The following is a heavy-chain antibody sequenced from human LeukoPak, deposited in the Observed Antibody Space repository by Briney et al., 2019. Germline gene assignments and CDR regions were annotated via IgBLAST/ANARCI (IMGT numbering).Heavy chain of an antibody. J-gene: IGHJ4*02. D-gene: IGHD3-22*01. CDR2: IYHSGST. CDR3: ARFMIVVVGIDY. V-gene: IGHV4-39*07. Sequence: SETLSLTCTVSGGSISSSSYYWGWIRQPPGKGLEWIGSIYHSGSTYYNPSLKSRVTISVDTSKNQFSLKLSSVTAADTAVYYCARFMIVVVGIDYWGQGTLVTVSS. CDR1: GGSISSSSYY.